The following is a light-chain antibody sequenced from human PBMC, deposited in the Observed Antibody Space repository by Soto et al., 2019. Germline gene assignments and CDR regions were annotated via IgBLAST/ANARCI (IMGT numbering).Light chain of an antibody. CDR3: AAWDDSLNGYV. V-gene: IGLV1-44*01. CDR2: SNN. Sequence: QSVLTQPPSASGTPGQRVTIYCSGSSSNIGSNTVNWYQQLPGTAPKLLIYSNNHRPSGVPDRFSGSKSGTSASLAISGLQSEDEADYYCAAWDDSLNGYVFGTGTKVTVL. J-gene: IGLJ1*01. CDR1: SSNIGSNT.